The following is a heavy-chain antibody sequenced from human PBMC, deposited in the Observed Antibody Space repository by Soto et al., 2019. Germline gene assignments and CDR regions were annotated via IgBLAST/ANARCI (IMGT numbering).Heavy chain of an antibody. CDR3: ARGGYGMDV. CDR2: IYHSGST. D-gene: IGHD2-15*01. Sequence: SETLSLTCAVSGYSISSGYYWGWIRQPPGKGLEWIGSIYHSGSTYYNPSLKSRVTISVDTSKNQFSLKLSSVTAADTAVYYCARGGYGMDVWGQGTTVTVSS. CDR1: GYSISSGYY. V-gene: IGHV4-38-2*01. J-gene: IGHJ6*02.